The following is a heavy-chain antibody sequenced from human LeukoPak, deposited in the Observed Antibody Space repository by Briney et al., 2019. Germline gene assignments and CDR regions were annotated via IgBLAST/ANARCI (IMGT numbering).Heavy chain of an antibody. J-gene: IGHJ4*02. V-gene: IGHV4-59*01. CDR2: IYYSGST. Sequence: PSETLSLTCTVSGGSISSYYWSWIRQPPGKGLEWIGYIYYSGSTNYNPSLKSRVTISVDTSKNQFSLKLSSVTAADTAVYYCAGCLYDSSGYYFFDYWGQGTLVTVSS. D-gene: IGHD3-22*01. CDR1: GGSISSYY. CDR3: AGCLYDSSGYYFFDY.